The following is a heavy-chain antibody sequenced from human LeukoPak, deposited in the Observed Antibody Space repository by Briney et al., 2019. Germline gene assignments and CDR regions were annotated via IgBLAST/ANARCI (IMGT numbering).Heavy chain of an antibody. CDR1: GYSFTSYW. D-gene: IGHD3-3*01. CDR3: ASHSSVSDFWSGYFTATDY. CDR2: IYPGDSDT. J-gene: IGHJ4*02. V-gene: IGHV5-51*01. Sequence: GESLKISCKGSGYSFTSYWIGWVRQMPGKGLEWMGIIYPGDSDTRYSPSFQGQVTISADKSISTAYLQWSSLKASDTAMYYCASHSSVSDFWSGYFTATDYWGQGTLVTVSS.